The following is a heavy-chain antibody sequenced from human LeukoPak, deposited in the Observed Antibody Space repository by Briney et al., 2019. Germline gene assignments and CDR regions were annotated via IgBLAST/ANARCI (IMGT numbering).Heavy chain of an antibody. CDR1: GDSISSSNYY. D-gene: IGHD1-26*01. V-gene: IGHV4-39*01. CDR3: ARGGIYYHFDY. Sequence: PSETLSLTCTVSGDSISSSNYYWGWIRQPPGKGLEWIASIYYSGSTYYKPSLKSRVTISVDTSENQFSLKLSSVTAADTAVYFCARGGIYYHFDYWGQGTLVTVSS. CDR2: IYYSGST. J-gene: IGHJ4*02.